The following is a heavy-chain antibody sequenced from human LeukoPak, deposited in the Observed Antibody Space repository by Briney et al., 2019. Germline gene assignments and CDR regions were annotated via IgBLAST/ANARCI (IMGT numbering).Heavy chain of an antibody. CDR1: GGSISSYY. Sequence: SETLSLTCTVSGGSISSYYWSWTRQPPGKGLEWIGYIYYSGSTNYNPSLKSRVTISVDTSKNQFSLKLSSVTAADTAVYYCASLNYYDSSGYYFDYWGQGTLVTVSS. V-gene: IGHV4-59*01. J-gene: IGHJ4*02. CDR2: IYYSGST. D-gene: IGHD3-22*01. CDR3: ASLNYYDSSGYYFDY.